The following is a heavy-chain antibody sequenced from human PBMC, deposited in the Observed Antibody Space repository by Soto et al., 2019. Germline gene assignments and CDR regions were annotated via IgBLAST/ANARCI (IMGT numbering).Heavy chain of an antibody. D-gene: IGHD5-18*01. J-gene: IGHJ4*02. CDR2: ITSSGSTT. V-gene: IGHV3-11*01. Sequence: QVQLVESGGDLVKPGGSLRLSCAASGFTFSDYYMSWIRQAPGKGLEWVSSITSSGSTTYYTDSVKGRFTISRDNAKNSLYLQMNSLRAEDTSVYYCARERYSYGPDYFDYWGQRTLVTVSS. CDR1: GFTFSDYY. CDR3: ARERYSYGPDYFDY.